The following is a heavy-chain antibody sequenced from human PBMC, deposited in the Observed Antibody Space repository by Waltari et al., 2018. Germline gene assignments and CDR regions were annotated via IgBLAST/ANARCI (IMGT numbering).Heavy chain of an antibody. D-gene: IGHD3-22*01. CDR1: GYTFTGYY. CDR3: ARRGDYYDSSGYYYDY. Sequence: QVQLVQSGAEVKKPGASVKVSCKASGYTFTGYYMHWVRQAPGQGLEWMGWINPNSGGTNYAQKFQGRVTMTRDTSISTAYMELSRLRSDDTAVYYCARRGDYYDSSGYYYDYWGQGTLVTVSS. J-gene: IGHJ4*02. CDR2: INPNSGGT. V-gene: IGHV1-2*02.